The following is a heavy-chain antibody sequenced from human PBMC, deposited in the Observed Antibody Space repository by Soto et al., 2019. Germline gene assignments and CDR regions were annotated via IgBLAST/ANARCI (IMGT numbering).Heavy chain of an antibody. J-gene: IGHJ6*02. CDR3: CSGSYYYGMDV. CDR1: GFTFSNAW. V-gene: IGHV3-15*01. Sequence: GGSLRLSCAASGFTFSNAWMSWVRQAPGKGLEWVGRIKSKTDGGTTDYAAPVKGRFTISRDDSKNTLYLQMNSLKTEDTAVYYCCSGSYYYGMDVWGQGTTVTVSS. CDR2: IKSKTDGGTT. D-gene: IGHD2-15*01.